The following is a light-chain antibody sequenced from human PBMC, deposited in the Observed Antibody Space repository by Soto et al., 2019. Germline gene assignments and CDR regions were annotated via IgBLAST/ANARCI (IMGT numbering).Light chain of an antibody. CDR2: AAS. V-gene: IGKV1-39*01. CDR1: QSISSY. J-gene: IGKJ4*01. Sequence: DIQMTQSPSSRSASVGDRVTITCRASQSISSYLNWYHQKPGKAPKLLIYAASSLQSGVPSRFSGSGSGTDFTLTISSLQPEDFATYYCQQSYSTPLTFGGGTKVEIK. CDR3: QQSYSTPLT.